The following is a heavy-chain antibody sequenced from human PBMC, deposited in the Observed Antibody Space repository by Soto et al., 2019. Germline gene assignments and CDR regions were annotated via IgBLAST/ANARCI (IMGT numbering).Heavy chain of an antibody. D-gene: IGHD3-22*01. CDR2: MYYSGNP. Sequence: SETLSLTCTVSGGSISNNNYYWGWIRQPPGKGLEWMGSMYYSGNPYNNPSLKSRVTISVDTSKNQFSLKLSSVTAADTAVYYCARLLYDRSGYYYFDYWGQGILVTVSS. V-gene: IGHV4-39*01. J-gene: IGHJ4*02. CDR1: GGSISNNNYY. CDR3: ARLLYDRSGYYYFDY.